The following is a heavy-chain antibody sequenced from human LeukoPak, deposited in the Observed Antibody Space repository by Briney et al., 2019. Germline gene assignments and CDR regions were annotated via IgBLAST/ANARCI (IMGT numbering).Heavy chain of an antibody. Sequence: PGGSLRLSCAASGFTFNLYWMSWVRQAPGKGLEWVANIKPDGNEQYYVDSVKGRFTISRDNAKNSVYLQMNSLRAEDTAVYYCAASPGYWGQGTLVTVSS. CDR3: AASPGY. V-gene: IGHV3-7*01. J-gene: IGHJ4*02. CDR2: IKPDGNEQ. CDR1: GFTFNLYW.